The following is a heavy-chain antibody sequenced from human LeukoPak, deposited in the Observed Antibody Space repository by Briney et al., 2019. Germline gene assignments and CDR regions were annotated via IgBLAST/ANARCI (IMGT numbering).Heavy chain of an antibody. CDR1: GFTFSSYE. D-gene: IGHD3-9*01. J-gene: IGHJ4*02. CDR3: ARDFSYFRIHFDY. CDR2: ISSSGSTI. V-gene: IGHV3-48*03. Sequence: GGSLRLSCAASGFTFSSYEMNWVRQAPGKGLEWVSYISSSGSTIYYADSVKGRFTISRDNAKNSLYLQMDSLRAEDTAVYYCARDFSYFRIHFDYWGQGTLVTVSS.